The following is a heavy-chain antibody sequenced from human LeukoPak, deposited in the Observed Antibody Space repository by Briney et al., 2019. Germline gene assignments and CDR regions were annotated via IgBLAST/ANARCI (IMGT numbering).Heavy chain of an antibody. CDR2: IYAGDSDT. Sequence: GESLKISCKGSGYSFTNYWIGWVRQMPGKGLEWMGIIYAGDSDTRYSPSFQGQVTISVDKAISTAYLQWSSLKASDTAMYYCARVLYNGNSCLDYWGQGTLVTVSS. V-gene: IGHV5-51*01. J-gene: IGHJ4*02. CDR1: GYSFTNYW. CDR3: ARVLYNGNSCLDY. D-gene: IGHD4-23*01.